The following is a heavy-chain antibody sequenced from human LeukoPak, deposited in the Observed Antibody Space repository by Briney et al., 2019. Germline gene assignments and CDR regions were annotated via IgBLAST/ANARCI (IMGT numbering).Heavy chain of an antibody. D-gene: IGHD3-10*01. V-gene: IGHV5-51*01. CDR2: IYPGDSDT. Sequence: GESLKISCKGSGYSFTNYWIGWVRQMPGKGLEWMGIIYPGDSDTRYSPSFQGQVTISADKSISTAYLQWSSLKASDTAMYYCARLSYGSGLFPNFDYWGQGTLVTVSS. J-gene: IGHJ4*02. CDR3: ARLSYGSGLFPNFDY. CDR1: GYSFTNYW.